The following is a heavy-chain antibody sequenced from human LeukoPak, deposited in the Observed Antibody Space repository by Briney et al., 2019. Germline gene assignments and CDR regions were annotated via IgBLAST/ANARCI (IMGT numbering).Heavy chain of an antibody. V-gene: IGHV1-46*01. CDR1: GYTLTSYY. CDR2: INPSGGST. J-gene: IGHJ3*02. Sequence: ASVKVSCKASGYTLTSYYMHWVRQAPGQGLEWMGIINPSGGSTSYAQKFQGRVTMTRDTSTSTVYMELSSLRSEDTAVYYCAREPRYCSSTSCQLGAFDIWGQGTMVTVSS. D-gene: IGHD2-2*01. CDR3: AREPRYCSSTSCQLGAFDI.